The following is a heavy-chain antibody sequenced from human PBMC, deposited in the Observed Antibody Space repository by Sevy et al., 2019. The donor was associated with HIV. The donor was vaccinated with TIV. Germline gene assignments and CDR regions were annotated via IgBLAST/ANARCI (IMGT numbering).Heavy chain of an antibody. V-gene: IGHV3-33*01. J-gene: IGHJ6*02. CDR1: GFTFSSYG. CDR3: ARANGDHRYYYYGMDV. Sequence: GGSLRLSCAASGFTFSSYGMHWVRQAPGKGLEWVAVIWYDGSNKYYADSVKGRFTISRDNSKNTLYLQMNSLRAEDTAVYYCARANGDHRYYYYGMDVWGQWTTVTVSS. CDR2: IWYDGSNK. D-gene: IGHD4-17*01.